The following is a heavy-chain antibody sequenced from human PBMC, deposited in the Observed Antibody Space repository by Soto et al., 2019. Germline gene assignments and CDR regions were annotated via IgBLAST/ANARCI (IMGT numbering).Heavy chain of an antibody. Sequence: PGGSLRLSCVASGFRFASYGFHWVRQAPGKGLEWVAVIINDGSKKNHADSVKGRFTISRDNSKNTLYLQMNSLRAEDTAVYYCARGSGYSYGRYFDYWGQGTLVTVSS. D-gene: IGHD5-18*01. J-gene: IGHJ4*02. CDR2: IINDGSKK. CDR3: ARGSGYSYGRYFDY. V-gene: IGHV3-30*03. CDR1: GFRFASYG.